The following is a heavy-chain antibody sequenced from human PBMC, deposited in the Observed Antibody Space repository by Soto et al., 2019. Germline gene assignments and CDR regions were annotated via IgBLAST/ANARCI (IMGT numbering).Heavy chain of an antibody. CDR2: TYYRSRWYH. V-gene: IGHV6-1*01. J-gene: IGHJ4*02. CDR3: ASYRYDY. CDR1: GDSISSNSAA. Sequence: SQTLSLTCAISGDSISSNSAAWNWIRQSPSRGFEWLGRTYYRSRWYHDYAVSVKSRIIINPDTSKNQVSLQLNSVTPDDTAVYYCASYRYDYWGQGTVITVSS. D-gene: IGHD4-4*01.